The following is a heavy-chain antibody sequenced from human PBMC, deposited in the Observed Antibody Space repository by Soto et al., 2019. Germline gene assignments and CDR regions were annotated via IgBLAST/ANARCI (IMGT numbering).Heavy chain of an antibody. Sequence: QVQLVESGGGVVQPGWALTLSCAASGFSFSDYGMHWVRQAPGKGLEWVAVISYDGSYKYYADSVKGRFTISRGNSRNPLYLQMNSLRSEDTAVYYCAKDRRELLRDYYYYGGLDVWGQGTTVTVSS. CDR3: AKDRRELLRDYYYYGGLDV. V-gene: IGHV3-30*18. CDR1: GFSFSDYG. J-gene: IGHJ6*02. D-gene: IGHD1-26*01. CDR2: ISYDGSYK.